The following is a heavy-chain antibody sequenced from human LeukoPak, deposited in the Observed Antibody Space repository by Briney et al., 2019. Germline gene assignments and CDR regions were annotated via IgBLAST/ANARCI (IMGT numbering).Heavy chain of an antibody. Sequence: PGGSLRLSCAASGFTVSSNYMSWVRQAPGKGLEWVSVIYSGGSTYYADSVKGRFTISRDNSKNTLYLQMNSLRAEDTAVYYCAREALRYSPPIYYYYGMDVWGQGTTVTVSS. CDR1: GFTVSSNY. CDR2: IYSGGST. D-gene: IGHD3-9*01. J-gene: IGHJ6*02. V-gene: IGHV3-66*01. CDR3: AREALRYSPPIYYYYGMDV.